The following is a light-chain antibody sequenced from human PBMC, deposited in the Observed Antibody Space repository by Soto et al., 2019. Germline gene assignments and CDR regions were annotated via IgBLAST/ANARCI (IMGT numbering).Light chain of an antibody. CDR1: SSNLGSGYD. J-gene: IGLJ1*01. CDR2: GNT. CDR3: QSYDSSLGANYV. V-gene: IGLV1-40*01. Sequence: QSVLTQPPSVSGAPGRRVTISCTGSSSNLGSGYDVHWYQQLPGTAPKLLIYGNTNRPSGVPDRFSGSKSGTSASLAITGLQAEDEADYYCQSYDSSLGANYVFGTGTKLTVL.